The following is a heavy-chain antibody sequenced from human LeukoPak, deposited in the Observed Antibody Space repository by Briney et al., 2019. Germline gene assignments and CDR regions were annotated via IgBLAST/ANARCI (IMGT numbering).Heavy chain of an antibody. CDR1: GFTFSSNA. CDR3: AKTDDIVVVPAATVFDY. CDR2: ISGSGGST. V-gene: IGHV3-23*01. J-gene: IGHJ4*02. D-gene: IGHD2-2*01. Sequence: PGGSLRLSCAASGFTFSSNAMSWVRQAPGKGLEWVSAISGSGGSTYYADSVKGRFTISRDNSKNTLYLQMNSLRAEDTAVYYCAKTDDIVVVPAATVFDYWGQGTLVTVSS.